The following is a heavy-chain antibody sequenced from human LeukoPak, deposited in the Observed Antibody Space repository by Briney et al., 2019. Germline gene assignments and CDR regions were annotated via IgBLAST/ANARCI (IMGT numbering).Heavy chain of an antibody. Sequence: SETLSLTCTVSGGSISSYYWSWIRQPPGKGLEWIGYIYYSGSTNYNPSLKSRVTISVDTSKNQFSLKLSSVTAADTAVYYCAREPRAHSSPRPGYWGQGTLVTVSS. J-gene: IGHJ4*02. CDR2: IYYSGST. CDR3: AREPRAHSSPRPGY. CDR1: GGSISSYY. V-gene: IGHV4-59*01. D-gene: IGHD6-13*01.